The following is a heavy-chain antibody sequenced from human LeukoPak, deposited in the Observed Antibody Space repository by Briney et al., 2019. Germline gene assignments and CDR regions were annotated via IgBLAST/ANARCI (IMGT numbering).Heavy chain of an antibody. CDR2: IYHSGST. CDR3: ARDPFLMPLFIAAAGTNDY. Sequence: SETLSLTCTVSGYSISSGYYWGWIRQPPGKGLEWIGSIYHSGSTYYNPSLKSRVTMSVDTSKNQFSLKLSSVTAADTAVYYCARDPFLMPLFIAAAGTNDYWGQGTLVTVSS. J-gene: IGHJ4*02. V-gene: IGHV4-38-2*02. CDR1: GYSISSGYY. D-gene: IGHD6-13*01.